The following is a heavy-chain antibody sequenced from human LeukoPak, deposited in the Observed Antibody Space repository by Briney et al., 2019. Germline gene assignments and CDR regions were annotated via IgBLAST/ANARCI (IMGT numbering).Heavy chain of an antibody. J-gene: IGHJ4*02. Sequence: ASVKVSCKASGYTLTAYYIYWVRQAPGQGLEWMGRINPNSGGTNYAQKFQGRVTMTRDTSISTAYMELSRLRSDDTAVYYCARTDYGDYGYWGQGTLVTVSS. CDR2: INPNSGGT. D-gene: IGHD4-17*01. CDR1: GYTLTAYY. V-gene: IGHV1-2*06. CDR3: ARTDYGDYGY.